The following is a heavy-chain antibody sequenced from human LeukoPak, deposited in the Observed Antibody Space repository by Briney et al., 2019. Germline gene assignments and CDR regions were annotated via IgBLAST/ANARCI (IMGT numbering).Heavy chain of an antibody. CDR2: IYDSGTT. V-gene: IGHV4-39*01. CDR3: ARHPRSRGYNYGFDAFNI. J-gene: IGHJ3*02. CDR1: GVPISSSSYY. Sequence: PSETLSLTCSVSGVPISSSSYYWGWIRQPPGKGLEWIATIYDSGTTYYNPSLKSRVTISIDTSKNQFSLKLSSVTAADTAVYYCARHPRSRGYNYGFDAFNIWGQGTMVTVSS. D-gene: IGHD5-18*01.